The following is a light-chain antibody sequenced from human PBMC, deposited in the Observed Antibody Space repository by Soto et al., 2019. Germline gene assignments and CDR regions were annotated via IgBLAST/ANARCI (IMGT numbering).Light chain of an antibody. CDR1: QTISNW. CDR3: QQYNPYPLT. Sequence: DIQMTQSPSTLSASVGDRVTITCRASQTISNWLAWYQQKPGKAPKVLIYDASTLDGGVPSRFSGRRSGPDFTLPISSLQPSDFATYYGQQYNPYPLTFGGGTKVEI. V-gene: IGKV1-5*01. CDR2: DAS. J-gene: IGKJ4*01.